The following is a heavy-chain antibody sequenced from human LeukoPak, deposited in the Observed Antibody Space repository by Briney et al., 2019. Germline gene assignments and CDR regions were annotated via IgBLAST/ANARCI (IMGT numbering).Heavy chain of an antibody. CDR3: AKDADIAAAAYYFDY. Sequence: QPGGSLRLSCAASAFTFSSYGMHWVRRAPGEGLEWVAVLSYDGSNKYYADSVKGRFTISRDNSKNTLYLQMNSLRAEDTAVYYCAKDADIAAAAYYFDYWGQGTLVTVSS. CDR1: AFTFSSYG. J-gene: IGHJ4*02. D-gene: IGHD6-13*01. CDR2: LSYDGSNK. V-gene: IGHV3-30*18.